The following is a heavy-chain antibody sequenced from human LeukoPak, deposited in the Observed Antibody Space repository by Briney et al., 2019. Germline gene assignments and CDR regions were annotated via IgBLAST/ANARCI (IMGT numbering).Heavy chain of an antibody. CDR3: ARGAPLCGGDCFDY. J-gene: IGHJ4*02. CDR1: GYTFTNYE. D-gene: IGHD2-21*01. CDR2: MYPNTGKT. V-gene: IGHV1-8*01. Sequence: VASVKVSCKTSGYTFTNYEINWVRQAPGQRLEWMGSMYPNTGKTGYVQKFQGRVTMTRNIATGTAYLELSSLTSEDTAIYFCARGAPLCGGDCFDYWGRGSLVIVSS.